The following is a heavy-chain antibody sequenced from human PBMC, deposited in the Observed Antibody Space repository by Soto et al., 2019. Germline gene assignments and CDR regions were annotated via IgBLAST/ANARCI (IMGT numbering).Heavy chain of an antibody. Sequence: GGSLRLSCAASGFTFSSYAISWVRQAPWKGLEWVSAISGSGVSTYYADSVKGRFTISRDNSKNTLYLQMNSLRAEGTAVYYCAKEKEAGPGYYYFDYLGQRTLLAVSP. V-gene: IGHV3-23*01. D-gene: IGHD3-9*01. CDR3: AKEKEAGPGYYYFDY. CDR2: ISGSGVST. J-gene: IGHJ4*02. CDR1: GFTFSSYA.